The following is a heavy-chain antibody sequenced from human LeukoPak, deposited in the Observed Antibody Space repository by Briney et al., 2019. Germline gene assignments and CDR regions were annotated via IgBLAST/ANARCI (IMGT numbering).Heavy chain of an antibody. CDR2: ISSSGSTI. D-gene: IGHD2-15*01. CDR3: ASCSGGSEYRPYYFDY. Sequence: QTGGSLRLSCAASGFTFSSYEMNWVGQAPGKGGEWVSYISSSGSTIYYADSVKGRFTISRDNAKNSLYLQMNSLRAEDTAVYYCASCSGGSEYRPYYFDYWGQGTLVTVSS. V-gene: IGHV3-48*03. CDR1: GFTFSSYE. J-gene: IGHJ4*02.